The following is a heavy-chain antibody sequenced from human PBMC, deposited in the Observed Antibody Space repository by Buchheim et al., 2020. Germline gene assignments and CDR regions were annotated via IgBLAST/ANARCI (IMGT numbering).Heavy chain of an antibody. D-gene: IGHD5-18*01. CDR3: AKAGHSYGQFDY. CDR1: GFTFSSYA. CDR2: ISGSGGST. Sequence: EVQLLESGGGLVQPGGSLRLSCAASGFTFSSYAMSWVRQAPGKGLEWVSAISGSGGSTYYEDSVKGRVTISRDNSKNTQLLKMNSLRAEDTAVYYCAKAGHSYGQFDYWGQGTL. J-gene: IGHJ4*02. V-gene: IGHV3-23*01.